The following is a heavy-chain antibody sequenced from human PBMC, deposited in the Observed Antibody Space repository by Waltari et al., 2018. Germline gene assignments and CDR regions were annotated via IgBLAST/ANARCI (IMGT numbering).Heavy chain of an antibody. V-gene: IGHV3-23*01. CDR2: MSGIDGST. Sequence: EVQLLESGGNLLQPGGSLRLSCVASGVTFSHYLIHWVRQAPGKGLEWVSAMSGIDGSTYYADSVKGRFTISTDNSKSTMYLQMNSLRVEDTAVYYCAKEAYSSGRCGVFDIWGQGTMVTVSS. J-gene: IGHJ3*02. D-gene: IGHD6-19*01. CDR1: GVTFSHYL. CDR3: AKEAYSSGRCGVFDI.